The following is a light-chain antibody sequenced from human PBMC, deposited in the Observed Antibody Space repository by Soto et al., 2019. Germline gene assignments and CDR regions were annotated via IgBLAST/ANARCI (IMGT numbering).Light chain of an antibody. CDR3: QQYYSTPPIT. V-gene: IGKV3-15*01. CDR2: RAS. J-gene: IGKJ5*01. Sequence: EVLMTQSPDTLYVSPGERVTLSCRASQSVSDNLAWYQQKPGQGPRLLVYRASTRTLGIPARFSGSESGTDFTLTISSLQAEDVAVYYCQQYYSTPPITFGQGTRLEIK. CDR1: QSVSDN.